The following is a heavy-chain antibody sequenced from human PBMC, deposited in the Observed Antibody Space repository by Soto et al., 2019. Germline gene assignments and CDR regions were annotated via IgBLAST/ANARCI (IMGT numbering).Heavy chain of an antibody. CDR3: AKVALHSYGHHVDS. CDR1: GFTFARYA. CDR2: VRTSSVDT. V-gene: IGHV3-23*01. J-gene: IGHJ4*02. D-gene: IGHD5-18*01. Sequence: DVQLLESGGGLVQPGGSLRLSCAASGFTFARYAMAWVRQAPGQGLEWISTVRTSSVDTHYADSVKGRLTISRDDSTNTVYLQMGSLRAEGPAVYYCAKVALHSYGHHVDSWGQGTLVSVSS.